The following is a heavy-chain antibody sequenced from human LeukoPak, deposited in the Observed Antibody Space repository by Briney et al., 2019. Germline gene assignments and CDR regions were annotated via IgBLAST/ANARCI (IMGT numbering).Heavy chain of an antibody. CDR2: INAGNGNT. D-gene: IGHD3-10*01. CDR3: ATLLYGSGSYYRNSPFDY. CDR1: GYTFTSYA. V-gene: IGHV1-3*01. Sequence: ASVKVSCKASGYTFTSYAMHWVRQAPGQRLEWMGWINAGNGNTKYSQKFQGRVTITRDTSASTAYMELSSLRSEDTAVYYCATLLYGSGSYYRNSPFDYWGQGTLVTVSS. J-gene: IGHJ4*02.